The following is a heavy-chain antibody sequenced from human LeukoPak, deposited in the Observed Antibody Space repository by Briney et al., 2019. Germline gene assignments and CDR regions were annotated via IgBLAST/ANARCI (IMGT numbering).Heavy chain of an antibody. CDR3: VRPDRIFGVPAAFDA. V-gene: IGHV1-69*13. Sequence: GASVKVSCKASGGTFSSYTINWVRQVPGQGLEWLGGIIPKYSASNYAQAFQGRVTITADESTNTVYMEMSGLRPDDTAVYYCVRPDRIFGVPAAFDAWGQGTLVAVSS. D-gene: IGHD3-3*02. CDR1: GGTFSSYT. J-gene: IGHJ3*01. CDR2: IIPKYSAS.